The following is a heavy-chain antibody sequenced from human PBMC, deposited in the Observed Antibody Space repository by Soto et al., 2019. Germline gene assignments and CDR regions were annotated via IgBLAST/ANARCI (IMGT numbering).Heavy chain of an antibody. CDR2: IYHSGAT. Sequence: QVQLQESGPRLVRPSQTLSLTCTVSGESIDTAGYYWTWIRQRPGRGLEWLGFIYHSGATYYSSSMKSRLSISIDRSQNQFSLKVTSVTAADTAVYFCSRGDYWGQGMLVTVYS. CDR1: GESIDTAGYY. CDR3: SRGDY. V-gene: IGHV4-31*03. J-gene: IGHJ4*02.